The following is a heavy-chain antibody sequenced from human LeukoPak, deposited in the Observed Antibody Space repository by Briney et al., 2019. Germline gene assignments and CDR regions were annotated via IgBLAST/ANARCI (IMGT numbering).Heavy chain of an antibody. J-gene: IGHJ4*02. CDR1: GGSISSGDYY. CDR2: IYNNGRT. CDR3: ARGRSSSWSSFDY. D-gene: IGHD6-13*01. Sequence: PSQTLSPTCTVSGGSISSGDYYWSWIRQPPGKGLEWIGYIYNNGRTYYNPSLKSRVTISVDTSKNLFSLKVSSVTAADAAVYYCARGRSSSWSSFDYWGQGTLVTVSS. V-gene: IGHV4-30-4*01.